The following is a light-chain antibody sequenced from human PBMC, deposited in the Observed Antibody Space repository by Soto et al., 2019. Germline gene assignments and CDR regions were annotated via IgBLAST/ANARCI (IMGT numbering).Light chain of an antibody. J-gene: IGLJ2*01. CDR2: SND. Sequence: QSVLTQSPSASGTPGQRVTISCSGKSSNIGMNSVNWYQQVPGAAPKLLIYSNDQRPSGVPHRISGSRSGTSASLAISELQSEDEADYYCAAWDDTLGGHVALGGGTKLTVL. CDR3: AAWDDTLGGHVA. V-gene: IGLV1-44*01. CDR1: SSNIGMNS.